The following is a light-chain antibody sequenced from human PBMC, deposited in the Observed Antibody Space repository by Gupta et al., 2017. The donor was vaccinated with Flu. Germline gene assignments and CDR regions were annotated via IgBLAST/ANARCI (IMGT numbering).Light chain of an antibody. J-gene: IGKJ2*01. CDR1: QNIGIS. CDR2: AAS. Sequence: SSLSASIGDRGTITCRASQNIGISLIWFQQRPGKAPKLLIYAASTRQPGVPSRFVGSGSGTDVTLTISSRQLEDFATYHCQQSDSDPQATFGQGTKLEIK. CDR3: QQSDSDPQAT. V-gene: IGKV1-39*01.